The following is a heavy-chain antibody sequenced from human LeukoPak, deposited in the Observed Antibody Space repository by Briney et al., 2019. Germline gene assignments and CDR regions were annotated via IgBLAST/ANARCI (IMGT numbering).Heavy chain of an antibody. CDR2: ISAYNGNT. CDR1: GYTFTSYG. D-gene: IGHD3-3*01. J-gene: IGHJ4*02. Sequence: ASVKVSCKASGYTFTSYGISWVRQAPGQGLEWMGWISAYNGNTNYAQKLQGRVTMTTDTSTSTAYMELRSLRSDDTAVYYCARADRITIFGVVITLYYWGQGTLVTVSS. V-gene: IGHV1-18*01. CDR3: ARADRITIFGVVITLYY.